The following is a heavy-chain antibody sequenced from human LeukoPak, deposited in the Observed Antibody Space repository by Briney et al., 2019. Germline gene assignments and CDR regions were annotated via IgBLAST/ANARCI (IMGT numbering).Heavy chain of an antibody. CDR1: GYTFTSYY. Sequence: ASVKVSCKASGYTFTSYYMHWVRQAPGQGLEWTGIINPSGGSTSYAQKFQGRVTMTRDMSTSTVYMELSSLRSEDTAVYYCARVKRSGYSYGGGYFDYWGQGTLVTVSS. V-gene: IGHV1-46*01. CDR2: INPSGGST. D-gene: IGHD5-18*01. CDR3: ARVKRSGYSYGGGYFDY. J-gene: IGHJ4*02.